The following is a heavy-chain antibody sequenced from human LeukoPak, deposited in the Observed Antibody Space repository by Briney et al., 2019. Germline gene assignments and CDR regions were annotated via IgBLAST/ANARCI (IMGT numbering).Heavy chain of an antibody. CDR3: ARRSGKAAATPTYFDY. CDR1: GFTFSSYS. D-gene: IGHD6-13*01. Sequence: GGSLRLSCAASGFTFSSYSMNWVRQAPGKGLEWVSRINDDGSSTSYADSVKGRFTISRDNAKNTLYLQMNSLRAEDTAVYYCARRSGKAAATPTYFDYWGQGTLVTVSS. J-gene: IGHJ4*02. V-gene: IGHV3-74*01. CDR2: INDDGSST.